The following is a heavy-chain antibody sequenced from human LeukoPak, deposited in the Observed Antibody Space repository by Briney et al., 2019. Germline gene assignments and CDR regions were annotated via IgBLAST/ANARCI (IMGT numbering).Heavy chain of an antibody. CDR2: IDPGDADT. CDR1: GYIITSYW. Sequence: KPLHSSSLSSGYIITSYWTGWVRQMLEKSLVGMGIIDPGDADTRYSPSFQGQVTISADQCISTAYLPWSSLKASDTAMYYCERHEGQLVVDYWGQGTLVTVSS. J-gene: IGHJ4*02. V-gene: IGHV5-51*01. CDR3: ERHEGQLVVDY. D-gene: IGHD6-6*01.